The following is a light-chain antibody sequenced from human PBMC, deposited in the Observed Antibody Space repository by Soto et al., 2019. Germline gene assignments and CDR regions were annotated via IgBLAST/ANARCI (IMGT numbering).Light chain of an antibody. V-gene: IGKV1-5*03. Sequence: IQMTQSPSTLSASVGDRVTITCRASQNTGNWLAWYQQKPGRAPKLLIYRASTLQIGDPSRFSGSGSGTEFTLTIRSLQSDDFSTNICPQYNTLAFGQGTEVEVK. J-gene: IGKJ1*01. CDR2: RAS. CDR3: PQYNTLA. CDR1: QNTGNW.